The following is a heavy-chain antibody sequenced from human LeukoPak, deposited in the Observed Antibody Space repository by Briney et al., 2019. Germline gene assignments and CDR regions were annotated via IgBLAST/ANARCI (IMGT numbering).Heavy chain of an antibody. CDR1: GYTFTNYY. J-gene: IGHJ5*02. Sequence: ASVKVSCMASGYTFTNYYMHWVRQAPGQGLEWMVIINPSGGSTNYAQNVKGRVTMTRDKSTSTVYMELSSLRSEDTAVYYCAGVAESGADNWFDPWGQGTLVTVSS. V-gene: IGHV1-46*01. CDR3: AGVAESGADNWFDP. D-gene: IGHD3-10*01. CDR2: INPSGGST.